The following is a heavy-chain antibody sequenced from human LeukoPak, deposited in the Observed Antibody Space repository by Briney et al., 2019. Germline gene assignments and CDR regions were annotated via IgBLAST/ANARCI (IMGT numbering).Heavy chain of an antibody. CDR3: TSDGVGYTFNY. Sequence: GGSLRLSCVVSGFTVSNNYMSWVRQAPRKGLEWVSLIYSGGSTYYADSVKGRFTISRDNSKNTVYLQMNSLRAEDTAMYYCTSDGVGYTFNYWGQGTLVTVSS. CDR1: GFTVSNNY. D-gene: IGHD3-3*01. CDR2: IYSGGST. V-gene: IGHV3-53*01. J-gene: IGHJ4*02.